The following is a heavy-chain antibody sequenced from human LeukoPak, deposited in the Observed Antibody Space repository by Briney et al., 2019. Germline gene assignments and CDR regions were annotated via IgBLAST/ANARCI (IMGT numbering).Heavy chain of an antibody. CDR2: ISAYNGNT. CDR3: ARDKVVVAALLGQTDY. Sequence: GASVKVSCKASGYTFTSYGISWVRQAPGQGLEWMGWISAYNGNTNYAQKLQGRVTMTTDTSTSTAYMELRSLRSDDTAVYYCARDKVVVAALLGQTDYWGQGTLVTVSS. J-gene: IGHJ4*02. V-gene: IGHV1-18*01. CDR1: GYTFTSYG. D-gene: IGHD2-15*01.